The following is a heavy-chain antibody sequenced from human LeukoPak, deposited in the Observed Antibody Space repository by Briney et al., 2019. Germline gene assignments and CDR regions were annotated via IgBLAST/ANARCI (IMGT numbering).Heavy chain of an antibody. Sequence: GGSLRLSCAASGFTFSSYWMSWVRQAPGNGLDWVANIKQDGSEKYYVDSVKGRFTISRDNAKNSLYLQMNSLRAEDTAVYYCARAELWNYYYMDVWGKGTTVTVSS. CDR2: IKQDGSEK. V-gene: IGHV3-7*01. J-gene: IGHJ6*03. CDR1: GFTFSSYW. CDR3: ARAELWNYYYMDV. D-gene: IGHD3-10*01.